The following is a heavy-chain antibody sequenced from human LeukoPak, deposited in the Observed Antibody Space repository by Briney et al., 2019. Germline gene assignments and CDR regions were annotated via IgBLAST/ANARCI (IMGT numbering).Heavy chain of an antibody. V-gene: IGHV3-23*01. Sequence: GGSLRLSCAASGFTFSSYGMSWVRQAPGKGLEWVSAISGSGGSTYYADSVKGRFTISRDNSKNTLYLQMNSLRAEDTAVYYCAKGFDFEGYYYYYYMDVWGKGTTVTISS. D-gene: IGHD3-9*01. J-gene: IGHJ6*03. CDR3: AKGFDFEGYYYYYYMDV. CDR2: ISGSGGST. CDR1: GFTFSSYG.